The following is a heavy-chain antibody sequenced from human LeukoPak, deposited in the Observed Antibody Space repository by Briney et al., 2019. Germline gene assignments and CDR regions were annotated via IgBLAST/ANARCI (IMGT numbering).Heavy chain of an antibody. CDR1: GFTFSAYY. J-gene: IGHJ4*02. CDR3: ARVFDY. V-gene: IGHV3-11*04. Sequence: GGSLRLSCAASGFTFSAYYMSWIRQAPGKGLEWVSYISSRGSTIYYADSVKGRFTISRDNAKNSLYLQMNSLRAEDTAVYYCARVFDYWGQGTLVTVSS. CDR2: ISSRGSTI.